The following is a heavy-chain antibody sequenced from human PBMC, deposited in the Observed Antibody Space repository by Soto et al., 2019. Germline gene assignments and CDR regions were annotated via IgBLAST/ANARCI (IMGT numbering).Heavy chain of an antibody. Sequence: GGSLILSSAASGLTFSSYSRILVRPETGKGLEWVSALSDSGGHTYYADSVKGRFTISRDNSKNTLYLQMNSLRAEDTAVYYCAKDSQSVLVSAARVYGMDVWGQGTTVTVAS. CDR3: AKDSQSVLVSAARVYGMDV. CDR1: GLTFSSYS. J-gene: IGHJ6*02. D-gene: IGHD2-2*01. V-gene: IGHV3-23*01. CDR2: LSDSGGHT.